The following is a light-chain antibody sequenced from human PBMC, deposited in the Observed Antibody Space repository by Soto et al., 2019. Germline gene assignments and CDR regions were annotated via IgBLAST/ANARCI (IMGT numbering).Light chain of an antibody. J-gene: IGKJ1*01. CDR1: QSISKW. Sequence: DIQMTQSPSTLAASVGDRVTITCGASQSISKWLAWYQQKPGKAPKLLICGASSLESGVPSRFSRGGSGTEFTLTISSLQADDFATYYWQQYNSYDMWSFGQGTKVDLK. CDR2: GAS. V-gene: IGKV1-5*01. CDR3: QQYNSYDMWS.